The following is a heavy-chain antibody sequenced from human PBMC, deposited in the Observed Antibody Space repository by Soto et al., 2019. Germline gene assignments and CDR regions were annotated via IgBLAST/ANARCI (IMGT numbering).Heavy chain of an antibody. J-gene: IGHJ4*02. CDR2: IWYDGSNK. D-gene: IGHD3-22*01. Sequence: QVQLVESGGGVVQPGRSLRLSCAASGFIFSNYGMHWVRQAPGKGLEWVAVIWYDGSNKYYADFVKGRITISRDNSKNTLYLQMNSLRAEDTAVYYCARHHYYDSGGYLDYWGQGTLVTVSS. CDR3: ARHHYYDSGGYLDY. V-gene: IGHV3-33*01. CDR1: GFIFSNYG.